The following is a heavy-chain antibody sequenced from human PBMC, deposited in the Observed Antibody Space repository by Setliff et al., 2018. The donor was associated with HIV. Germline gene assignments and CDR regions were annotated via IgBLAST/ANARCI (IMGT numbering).Heavy chain of an antibody. D-gene: IGHD5-12*01. CDR3: ARAGGGYSGYDYYYYYYMDV. CDR1: DSGTYY. CDR2: VSSRGDT. J-gene: IGHJ6*03. Sequence: PSETLSLTCTVSDSGTYYWSWIRQPAGKGLEWIGRVSSRGDTNYNPSLKSRVTISVDTSKNQFSLKLNSVTAADTAVYYCARAGGGYSGYDYYYYYYMDVWGRGTTVTVSS. V-gene: IGHV4-4*07.